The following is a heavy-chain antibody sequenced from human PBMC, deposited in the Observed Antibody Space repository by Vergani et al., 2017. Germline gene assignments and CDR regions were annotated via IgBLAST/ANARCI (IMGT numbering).Heavy chain of an antibody. V-gene: IGHV4-39*01. D-gene: IGHD3-16*01. Sequence: QLQLQESGPGLVKPSETLSLTCTVSGGSISSSSYYWGWIRQPPGKGLEWIGSIYYSGSTYYNPSLKSRVTISVDTSKNQFSLKLSSVTAADTAVYYCARGRGRGNWFDPWGQGTLVTVSS. CDR1: GGSISSSSYY. J-gene: IGHJ5*02. CDR2: IYYSGST. CDR3: ARGRGRGNWFDP.